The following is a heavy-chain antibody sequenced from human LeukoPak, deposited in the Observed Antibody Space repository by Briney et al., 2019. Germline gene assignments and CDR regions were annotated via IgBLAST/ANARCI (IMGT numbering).Heavy chain of an antibody. J-gene: IGHJ6*03. V-gene: IGHV3-30*18. CDR3: AKDAELVRGYYYYYMDV. CDR2: ISYDGSNK. D-gene: IGHD6-6*01. CDR1: GFTFSSYG. Sequence: GGSLRLSCAAFGFTFSSYGMHWVRQAPGKGLEWVAVISYDGSNKYYADSVKGRFTISRDNSKNTLYLQMNSLRAEDTAVYYCAKDAELVRGYYYYYMDVWGKGTTVTVSS.